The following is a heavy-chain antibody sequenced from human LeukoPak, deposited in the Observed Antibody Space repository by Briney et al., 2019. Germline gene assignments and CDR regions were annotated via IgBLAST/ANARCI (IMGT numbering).Heavy chain of an antibody. V-gene: IGHV4-59*08. CDR2: IYYSGIT. CDR3: ARWGSNMAREKGDH. D-gene: IGHD3-10*01. Sequence: SETLSLTCTVSGGSISDYYWSWIRQPPGKGLEWLGYIYYSGITNYNPSLKTRVTILVDTSKNQFSLKLSSVTAADTAVYYCARWGSNMAREKGDHWGQGTLVTVSS. CDR1: GGSISDYY. J-gene: IGHJ4*02.